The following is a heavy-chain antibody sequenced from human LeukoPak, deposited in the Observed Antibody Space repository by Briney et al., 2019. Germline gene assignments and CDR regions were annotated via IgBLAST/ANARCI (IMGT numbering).Heavy chain of an antibody. J-gene: IGHJ6*03. CDR2: ISGSSSYI. CDR1: GFTFSSYA. Sequence: PGGSLRLSCAASGFTFSSYAMSWVRQAPGKGLEWVSSISGSSSYIYYADSVKGRFTISRDNANNSLYLQMNSLRAEDTAVYYCARVHSGSYQYYYYYYMDVWGKGTTVTVSS. CDR3: ARVHSGSYQYYYYYYMDV. D-gene: IGHD1-26*01. V-gene: IGHV3-21*01.